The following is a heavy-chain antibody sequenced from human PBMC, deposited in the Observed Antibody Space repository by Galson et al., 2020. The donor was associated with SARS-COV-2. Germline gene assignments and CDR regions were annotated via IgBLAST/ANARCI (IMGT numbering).Heavy chain of an antibody. CDR3: ARGWYSSSYFDL. CDR1: GGSISSYY. D-gene: IGHD6-13*01. J-gene: IGHJ4*02. V-gene: IGHV4-59*01. Sequence: SQTLSLTCTVSGGSISSYYWSWIRQPPGKGLEWIGYIYYSGSTNYNPSLKSRVTISVDTSKNQFSLKLSSVTAADTAVYYCARGWYSSSYFDLVGQGTLVTVSS. CDR2: IYYSGST.